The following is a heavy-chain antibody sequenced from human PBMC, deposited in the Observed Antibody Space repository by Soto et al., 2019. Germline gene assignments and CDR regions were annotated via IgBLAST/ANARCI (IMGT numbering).Heavy chain of an antibody. CDR2: IKEDGSEK. V-gene: IGHV3-7*01. CDR1: GFTFSNFW. D-gene: IGHD1-1*01. CDR3: AREQLTNLFDP. Sequence: GWSLRLSCAASGFTFSNFWMTWVRQAPGKGLEWVANIKEDGSEKYYVDSVKGGFTISRDNAKNSLYLQINSLRAADTAVYYCAREQLTNLFDPWGQGTLVTLSA. J-gene: IGHJ5*02.